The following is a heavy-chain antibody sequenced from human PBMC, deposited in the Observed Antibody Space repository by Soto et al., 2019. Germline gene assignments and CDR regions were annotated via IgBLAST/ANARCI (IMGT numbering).Heavy chain of an antibody. D-gene: IGHD2-21*02. CDR2: IKQDGSEK. CDR1: GFTFSSYW. V-gene: IGHV3-7*03. Sequence: GGSLRLSCAASGFTFSSYWMSWVRQAPGKGLEWVANIKQDGSEKYYVDSVKGRFTISRDNAKNSLYLQMNSLRAEDTAVYYCARTIVVVTDRYYYDYYYMDVWGKGTTVTVSS. CDR3: ARTIVVVTDRYYYDYYYMDV. J-gene: IGHJ6*03.